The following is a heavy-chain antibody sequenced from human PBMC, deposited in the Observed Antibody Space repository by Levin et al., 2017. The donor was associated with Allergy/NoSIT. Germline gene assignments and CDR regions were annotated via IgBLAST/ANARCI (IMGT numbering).Heavy chain of an antibody. CDR3: AHRLRSGTAWSAPYFDY. D-gene: IGHD3-10*01. CDR2: IYWDDDK. V-gene: IGHV2-5*02. J-gene: IGHJ4*02. CDR1: GFSLSTSGVG. Sequence: SGLTLVKPTQTLTLTCTFSGFSLSTSGVGVGWIRQPPGKALEWLAVIYWDDDKRYSPSLKSRLTITKDTSKNQVVLTMTNMDPVDTATYYCAHRLRSGTAWSAPYFDYWGQGTLVTVSS.